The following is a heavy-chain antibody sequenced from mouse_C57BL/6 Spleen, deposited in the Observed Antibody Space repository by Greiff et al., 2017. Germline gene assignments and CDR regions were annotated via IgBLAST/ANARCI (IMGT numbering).Heavy chain of an antibody. J-gene: IGHJ2*01. D-gene: IGHD4-1*01. CDR1: GYTFTSYW. CDR2: IDPSDSET. V-gene: IGHV1-52*01. CDR3: ARDGTAGTADY. Sequence: QVQLQQPGAELVRPGSSVKLSCKASGYTFTSYWMHWVKQRPIQGLEWIGNIDPSDSETHYNQKFKDKATLTVDKSSSTAYMQLSSLTSEDSAVYCYARDGTAGTADYWGQGTTLTVSS.